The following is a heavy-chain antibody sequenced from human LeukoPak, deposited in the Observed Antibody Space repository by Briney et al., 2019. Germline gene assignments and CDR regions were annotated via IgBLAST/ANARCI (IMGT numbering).Heavy chain of an antibody. D-gene: IGHD5/OR15-5a*01. J-gene: IGHJ5*01. Sequence: SETLSLTCTFSGDSISPSYWTWVRQPPGQGLEWIGYIYNSGTSNYNPSLKSRVSMSVDTSKNQLSLNLGSVTAADTAVYYCARALREKRSGGIWGVIVSEWFDSWGPGTLVTVSS. V-gene: IGHV4-59*01. CDR1: GDSISPSY. CDR2: IYNSGTS. CDR3: ARALREKRSGGIWGVIVSEWFDS.